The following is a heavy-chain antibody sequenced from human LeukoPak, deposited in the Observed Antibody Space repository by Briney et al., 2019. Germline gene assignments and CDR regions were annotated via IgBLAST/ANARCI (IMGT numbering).Heavy chain of an antibody. J-gene: IGHJ6*02. CDR2: INPNSGGT. CDR1: GYTFTGCY. D-gene: IGHD3-10*02. Sequence: AASVKVSCKASGYTFTGCYMHWVRQAPGQGLEWMGWINPNSGGTNYAQKFQGRVTMTRDTSISTAYMELSRLRSDDTAVYYCARCFVRGVNPILGSYGMDVWGQGTTVTVSS. CDR3: ARCFVRGVNPILGSYGMDV. V-gene: IGHV1-2*02.